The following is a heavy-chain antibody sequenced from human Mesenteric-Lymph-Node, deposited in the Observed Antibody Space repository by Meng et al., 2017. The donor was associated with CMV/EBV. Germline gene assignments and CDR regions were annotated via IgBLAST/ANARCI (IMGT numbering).Heavy chain of an antibody. J-gene: IGHJ4*02. CDR1: GFTFSSYG. Sequence: LKISCAASGFTFSSYGMHWARQAPGKGLEWVAFIRYDGSNKYYADSVKGRFTISRDNSKNTLYLQMSSLRAEDTAVYYCARVEMATIFSFDYWGQGTLVTVSS. CDR2: IRYDGSNK. V-gene: IGHV3-30*02. CDR3: ARVEMATIFSFDY. D-gene: IGHD5-24*01.